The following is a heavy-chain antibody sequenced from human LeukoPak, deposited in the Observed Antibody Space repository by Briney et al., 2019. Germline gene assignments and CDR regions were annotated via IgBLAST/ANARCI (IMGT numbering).Heavy chain of an antibody. D-gene: IGHD5-12*01. CDR3: ARDGSGASRYYALDV. J-gene: IGHJ6*02. CDR1: GYTFTDYF. Sequence: ASVKVSCKASGYTFTDYFMYWVRQAPGQGLECMGRINPKSGGTNYARDFQGRVTMTRDTSINTAYMELSRLRSDDTAVYYCARDGSGASRYYALDVWGQGTTVTVSS. V-gene: IGHV1-2*06. CDR2: INPKSGGT.